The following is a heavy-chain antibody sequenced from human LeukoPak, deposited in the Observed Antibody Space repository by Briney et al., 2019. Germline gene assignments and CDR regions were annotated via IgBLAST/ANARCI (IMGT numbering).Heavy chain of an antibody. D-gene: IGHD3-16*01. J-gene: IGHJ6*03. CDR3: ARDGGGYYYYYMDV. CDR1: GFTFSSYG. V-gene: IGHV3-33*01. CDR2: IWYDGSNK. Sequence: GRSLRLSCAASGFTFSSYGMHWVRQAPGKGLEWVAVIWYDGSNKYYADSVKGRFTISRDNSKNTLYLQMNSLRAEDTAVYYCARDGGGYYYYYMDVWGKGTTVTVSS.